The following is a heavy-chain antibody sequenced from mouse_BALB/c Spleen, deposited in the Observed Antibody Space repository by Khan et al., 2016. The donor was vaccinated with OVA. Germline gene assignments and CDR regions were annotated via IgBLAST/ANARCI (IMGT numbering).Heavy chain of an antibody. CDR3: ARGYFGNYEFVY. J-gene: IGHJ3*01. V-gene: IGHV1S132*01. Sequence: VQLQESGAELVKPGTSVKLSCKTSGYTFPSYWIQWVKQRPGQGLGWIGQIFPGTGTTYYNENFKDKATLTVETSSNSAYMQLTSLTSEDSAVYFCARGYFGNYEFVYWGQGTLVTVS. CDR1: GYTFPSYW. D-gene: IGHD2-1*01. CDR2: IFPGTGTT.